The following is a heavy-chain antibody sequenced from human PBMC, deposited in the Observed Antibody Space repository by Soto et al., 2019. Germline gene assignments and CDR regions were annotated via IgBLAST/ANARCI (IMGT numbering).Heavy chain of an antibody. CDR1: GYSFTSYW. V-gene: IGHV5-10-1*01. J-gene: IGHJ6*02. CDR3: ARQVVPAAMVYYYYGMDV. Sequence: PGESLKISCKGSGYSFTSYWISWVRQMPGKGLEWMGRIDPSDSYTNYSPSFQGHVTISADKSISTAYLQWSSLKASDTAMYYCARQVVPAAMVYYYYGMDVWGQGTTVTVSS. D-gene: IGHD2-2*01. CDR2: IDPSDSYT.